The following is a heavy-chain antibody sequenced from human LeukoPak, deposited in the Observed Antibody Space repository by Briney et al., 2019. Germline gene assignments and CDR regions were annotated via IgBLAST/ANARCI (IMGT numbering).Heavy chain of an antibody. V-gene: IGHV4-39*07. J-gene: IGHJ5*02. Sequence: SETLSLTCTVSGGSIRSSYYYWSWIRQPPGKGLEWIGEINHSGSTNYNPSLKSRVTISVDTSKNQFSLKLSSVTAADTAVYYCARGPYPNPRAWGQGTLVTVSS. D-gene: IGHD1-14*01. CDR2: INHSGST. CDR3: ARGPYPNPRA. CDR1: GGSIRSSYYY.